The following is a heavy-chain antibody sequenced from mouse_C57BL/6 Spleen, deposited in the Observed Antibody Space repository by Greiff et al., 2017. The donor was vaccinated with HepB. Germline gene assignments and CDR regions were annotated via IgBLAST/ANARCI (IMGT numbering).Heavy chain of an antibody. CDR2: IHPNSGST. Sequence: QVQLQQPGAELVKPGASVKLSCKASGYTFTSYWMHWVKQRPGQGLEWIGMIHPNSGSTNYNEKFKSKATLTVDKSSSTAYMQLSSLTSEDSAVYYCASEGIDYDGECYFDYWGQGTTLTVSS. V-gene: IGHV1-64*01. J-gene: IGHJ2*01. CDR3: ASEGIDYDGECYFDY. D-gene: IGHD2-4*01. CDR1: GYTFTSYW.